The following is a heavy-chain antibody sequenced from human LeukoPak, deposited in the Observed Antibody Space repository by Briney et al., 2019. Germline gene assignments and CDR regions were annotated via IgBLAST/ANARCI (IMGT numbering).Heavy chain of an antibody. CDR2: ISSSGSTI. D-gene: IGHD2-2*01. CDR3: ASILGYCSSTSCYAFDY. J-gene: IGHJ4*02. Sequence: PGGSLRLSCAASGFTVSDYYMSWIRQAPGKGLEWVSYISSSGSTIYYADSVKGRFTISRDNAKNSLYLQMNSLRAEDTAVYYCASILGYCSSTSCYAFDYWGQGTLVTVSS. CDR1: GFTVSDYY. V-gene: IGHV3-11*04.